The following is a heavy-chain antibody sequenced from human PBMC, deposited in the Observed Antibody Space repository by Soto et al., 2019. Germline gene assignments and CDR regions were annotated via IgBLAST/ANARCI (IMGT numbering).Heavy chain of an antibody. CDR1: GFSLSTSGMC. Sequence: SGPTLVKPTQTLTLTCTFSGFSLSTSGMCVSWIRQPPGKALEWLARIDWDDDKYYSTSLQTRLTICKDTSKNQVVLTMTNMDPVDTATYYCARIGLLGYCSSTSCYDAFDIWGQGTMVTVSS. CDR3: ARIGLLGYCSSTSCYDAFDI. J-gene: IGHJ3*02. V-gene: IGHV2-70*11. CDR2: IDWDDDK. D-gene: IGHD2-2*01.